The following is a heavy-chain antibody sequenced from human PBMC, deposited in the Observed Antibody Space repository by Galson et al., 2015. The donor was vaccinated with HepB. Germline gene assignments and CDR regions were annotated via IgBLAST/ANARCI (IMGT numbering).Heavy chain of an antibody. CDR3: ARVVAGSGYYNY. V-gene: IGHV1-2*02. CDR1: GYTFTGYY. CDR2: INPNSGGT. Sequence: SVKVSCKASGYTFTGYYMHWVRQAPGQGLEWMGWINPNSGGTNYAQKFQGRVTMTRDTSISTAYMELSRLRSDDTAVYYCARVVAGSGYYNYWGQGTLVTVSS. D-gene: IGHD3-22*01. J-gene: IGHJ4*02.